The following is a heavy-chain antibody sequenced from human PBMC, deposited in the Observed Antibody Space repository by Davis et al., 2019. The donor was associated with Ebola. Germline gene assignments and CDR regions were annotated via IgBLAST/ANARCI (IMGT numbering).Heavy chain of an antibody. CDR1: GGTFSSDG. V-gene: IGHV1-69*04. CDR3: ARGGTWNLDYGMDV. J-gene: IGHJ6*02. Sequence: AASVKVSCKASGGTFSSDGISWVRQAPGQGLEWMGRIIPIVGIANYAPKFQGRVTITADKSTSTANMEVNSLRSGDTAVYYCARGGTWNLDYGMDVWGQGTTVTVSS. CDR2: IIPIVGIA. D-gene: IGHD1-1*01.